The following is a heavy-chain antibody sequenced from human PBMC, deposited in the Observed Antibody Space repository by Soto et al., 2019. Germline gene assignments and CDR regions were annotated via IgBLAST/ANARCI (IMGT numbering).Heavy chain of an antibody. D-gene: IGHD3-9*01. CDR1: GFTFSHAW. J-gene: IGHJ6*02. Sequence: EVQLVESGGGLVKPGGSLRLSCAASGFTFSHAWMSWVRQAPGKGLEWVGRIKSKTDGGTTDYAAPVKGRFTISRDDSKNTLYLQMNSLKTEDPAVYYWTTYILTGGGMDVWGQGTTVTVSS. V-gene: IGHV3-15*01. CDR2: IKSKTDGGTT. CDR3: TTYILTGGGMDV.